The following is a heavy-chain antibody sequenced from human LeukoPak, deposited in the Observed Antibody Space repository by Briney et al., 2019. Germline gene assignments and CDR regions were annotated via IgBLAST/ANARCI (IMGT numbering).Heavy chain of an antibody. CDR3: AKLSLRITMVRGDFDY. CDR1: GFTVSSNY. D-gene: IGHD3-10*01. J-gene: IGHJ4*02. V-gene: IGHV3-7*01. Sequence: GGSLRLSCAASGFTVSSNYMSWVRQAPGKGLEWVANIKHDGSEKYYVDSVKGRFTISRDNAKNSLYLQMNSLRAEDTAVYYCAKLSLRITMVRGDFDYWGQGTLVTVSS. CDR2: IKHDGSEK.